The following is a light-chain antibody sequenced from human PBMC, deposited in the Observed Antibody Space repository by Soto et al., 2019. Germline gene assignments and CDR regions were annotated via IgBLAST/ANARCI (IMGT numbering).Light chain of an antibody. V-gene: IGKV3-11*01. CDR2: DAY. J-gene: IGKJ5*01. CDR1: QSFRGL. CDR3: QQRHMWPIT. Sequence: EVVLTQSPVTLSLSPGERATLSCRASQSFRGLLAWYQQKPGQAPRLLIYDAYNRATGIPPRFSGSGSGTDFTLTISSLEPEDSAVSYCQQRHMWPITLGQGTRLEIK.